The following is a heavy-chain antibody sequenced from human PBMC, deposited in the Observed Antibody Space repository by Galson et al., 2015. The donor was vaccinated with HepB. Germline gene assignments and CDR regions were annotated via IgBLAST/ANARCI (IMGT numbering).Heavy chain of an antibody. CDR2: ISSSSSYI. D-gene: IGHD3-10*01. CDR1: GFTFSSYS. CDR3: ARDQADYYGSGLGGVFDY. Sequence: SLRLSCAASGFTFSSYSMSWVRQAPGKGLEWVSSISSSSSYIYYADSVKGRFTISRDNAKNSLYLQMNSLRAEDTAVYYCARDQADYYGSGLGGVFDYWGQGTLVTVSS. V-gene: IGHV3-21*01. J-gene: IGHJ4*02.